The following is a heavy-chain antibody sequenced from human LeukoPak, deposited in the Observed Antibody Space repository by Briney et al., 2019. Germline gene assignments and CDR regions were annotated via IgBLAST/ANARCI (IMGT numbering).Heavy chain of an antibody. V-gene: IGHV3-30*01. D-gene: IGHD6-19*01. CDR2: ISYDGSNK. J-gene: IGHJ4*02. CDR1: GFTFSSYA. CDR3: ARDSSPVAGTTPTFDY. Sequence: GRSLRLSCAASGFTFSSYAMHWVRQAPGKGLEWVAVISYDGSNKYYADSVKGRFTISRDNSKGTLYLQMNSLRAEDTAVYYCARDSSPVAGTTPTFDYWGQGTLVTVSS.